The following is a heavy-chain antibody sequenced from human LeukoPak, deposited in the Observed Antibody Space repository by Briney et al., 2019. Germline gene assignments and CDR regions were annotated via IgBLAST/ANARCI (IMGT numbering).Heavy chain of an antibody. CDR1: GFTLSSHH. CDR2: IKPDGSEK. V-gene: IGHV3-7*03. Sequence: PGGSLRLSCVASGFTLSSHHMNWVRQTPGKGLESVATIKPDGSEKYYVDSVKGRFTISRDNSLNTLYLQMSSLRAEDTAVYFCAKRGIVIRGILVIGYHQEAYHYDYWGQGVLVTVSS. D-gene: IGHD3-10*01. CDR3: AKRGIVIRGILVIGYHQEAYHYDY. J-gene: IGHJ4*02.